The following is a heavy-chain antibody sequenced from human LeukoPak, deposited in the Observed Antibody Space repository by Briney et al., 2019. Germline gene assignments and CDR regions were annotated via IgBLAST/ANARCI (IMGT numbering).Heavy chain of an antibody. CDR3: ARDSRVSGDY. Sequence: ASVKVSCKTSGYTFTGYYMHWVRQAPGQGLEWMGRIDPKSGGTKYAQRFQGRVTMTSDTSISTAYMELNSLRSDDTAVYYCARDSRVSGDYWGQGTPVTVSS. CDR1: GYTFTGYY. CDR2: IDPKSGGT. D-gene: IGHD2/OR15-2a*01. J-gene: IGHJ4*02. V-gene: IGHV1-2*06.